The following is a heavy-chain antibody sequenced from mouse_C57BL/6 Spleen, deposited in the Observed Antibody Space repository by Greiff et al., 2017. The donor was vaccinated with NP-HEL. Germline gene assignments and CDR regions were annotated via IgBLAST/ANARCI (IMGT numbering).Heavy chain of an antibody. CDR1: GYTFTDYE. D-gene: IGHD1-1*01. Sequence: QVQLQQSGAELVRPGASVTLSCKASGYTFTDYEMHWVKQTPVHGLEWIGAIDPETGGTAYNQKFKGKAILTADKSSSTAYMELRSLTSEDSAVYYCTRKGNYYGSSGGNYYAMDYWGQGTSVTVSS. V-gene: IGHV1-15*01. CDR3: TRKGNYYGSSGGNYYAMDY. J-gene: IGHJ4*01. CDR2: IDPETGGT.